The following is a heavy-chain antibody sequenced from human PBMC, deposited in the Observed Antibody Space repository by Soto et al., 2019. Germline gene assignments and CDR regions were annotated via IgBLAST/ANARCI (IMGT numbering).Heavy chain of an antibody. V-gene: IGHV1-3*01. CDR3: ATDSRLDTANH. J-gene: IGHJ5*02. CDR1: GYTFTSYA. D-gene: IGHD3-9*01. CDR2: INAGNGNT. Sequence: GASVKVSCKASGYTFTSYAMHWVRQAPGQRLEWMGWINAGNGNTKYSQKFQGRVTITRDTSTDTAYMELSSLRSEDTAVYYCATDSRLDTANHWGQGTLVTVSS.